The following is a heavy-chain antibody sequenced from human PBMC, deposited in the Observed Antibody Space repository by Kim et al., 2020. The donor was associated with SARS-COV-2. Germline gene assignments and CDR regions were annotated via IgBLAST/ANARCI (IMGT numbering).Heavy chain of an antibody. V-gene: IGHV3-30*04. J-gene: IGHJ4*01. Sequence: GGSLRLSCAASGFTFSSYAMHWVRQAPGKGLEWVAVISYDGSNKYYVDSVKGRFTISRDNSKNTLYLQMNSLRAEDTAVYYCARDRGYYYGSVSSDYWG. CDR2: ISYDGSNK. D-gene: IGHD3-10*01. CDR3: ARDRGYYYGSVSSDY. CDR1: GFTFSSYA.